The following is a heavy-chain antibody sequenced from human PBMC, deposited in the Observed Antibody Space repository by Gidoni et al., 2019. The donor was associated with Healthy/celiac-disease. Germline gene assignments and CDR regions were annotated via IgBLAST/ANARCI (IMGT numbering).Heavy chain of an antibody. J-gene: IGHJ6*02. CDR3: ARDQRMTTVTTGYYYGMDV. D-gene: IGHD4-4*01. Sequence: EVQLVESGGGLVQPGGSLSLSCASSGFTVSSNYRGWVRQAPGKGLEWVSVIYSGGSTYYADSVKGRFTISRDNSKNTLYLQMNSLRAEDTAVYYCARDQRMTTVTTGYYYGMDVWGQGTTVTVSS. CDR2: IYSGGST. CDR1: GFTVSSNY. V-gene: IGHV3-66*02.